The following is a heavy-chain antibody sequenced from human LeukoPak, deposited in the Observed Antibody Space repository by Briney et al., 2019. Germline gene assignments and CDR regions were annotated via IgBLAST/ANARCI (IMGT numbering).Heavy chain of an antibody. J-gene: IGHJ4*02. Sequence: ASVKVSCKASGYTLTSYGISWVRQAPGQGLEWMGWISAYNGNTNYAQKLQGRVTMTTDTSTSTAYMELRSLRSDDTAVYYCARRSDDYDSSAYYHWGQGTLVTVSS. V-gene: IGHV1-18*01. D-gene: IGHD3-22*01. CDR3: ARRSDDYDSSAYYH. CDR1: GYTLTSYG. CDR2: ISAYNGNT.